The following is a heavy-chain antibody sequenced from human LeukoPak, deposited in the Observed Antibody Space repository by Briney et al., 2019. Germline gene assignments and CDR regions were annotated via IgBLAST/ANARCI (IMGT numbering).Heavy chain of an antibody. CDR1: GFIFDTHD. J-gene: IGHJ6*03. D-gene: IGHD6-13*01. CDR3: ARAAGKRKRLYYYYMDV. V-gene: IGHV3-30*02. CDR2: IRSDGYHT. Sequence: GGSLRLSCGASGFIFDTHDMHWVRQAPGKGLEWVAFIRSDGYHTYYADSVKGRFTISRDNAKNSLYLQMNSLRAEDTAVYYCARAAGKRKRLYYYYMDVWGKGTTVTVSS.